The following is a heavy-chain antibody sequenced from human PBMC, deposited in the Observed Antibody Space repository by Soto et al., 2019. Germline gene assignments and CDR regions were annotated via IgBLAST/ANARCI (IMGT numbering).Heavy chain of an antibody. Sequence: GGSLRLSCAASGFTFSSYAMSWVRQAPGKGLEWVSAISGSGGSTYYADSVKGRFTISRDNSKNTLYLQMNSLRAEDTAVYYCALIRAYYGSGSFVPLYFEHCGQGTLVTVSS. CDR2: ISGSGGST. J-gene: IGHJ4*02. D-gene: IGHD3-10*01. V-gene: IGHV3-23*01. CDR3: ALIRAYYGSGSFVPLYFEH. CDR1: GFTFSSYA.